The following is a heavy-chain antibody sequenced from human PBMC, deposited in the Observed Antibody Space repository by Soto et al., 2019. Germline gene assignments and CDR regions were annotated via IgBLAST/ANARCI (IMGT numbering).Heavy chain of an antibody. V-gene: IGHV3-9*01. D-gene: IGHD2-2*01. J-gene: IGHJ5*02. Sequence: EVQLVESGGGLVQPGRSRRLSCAASGFTFDDYAMHWVRQAPGKGLEWVSGISWNGGSIGYADSVKGRFTISRDNAKTSLYLQMNSLRAEDTALYYCAKGFCSSTSCHNWFDPWGQGTLVTVSS. CDR2: ISWNGGSI. CDR1: GFTFDDYA. CDR3: AKGFCSSTSCHNWFDP.